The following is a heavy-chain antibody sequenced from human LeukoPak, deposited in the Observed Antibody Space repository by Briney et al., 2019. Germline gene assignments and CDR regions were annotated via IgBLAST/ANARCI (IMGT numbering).Heavy chain of an antibody. D-gene: IGHD2-2*01. CDR3: AREDCSSTSCYMDV. Sequence: GASVKVSCKASGYTFAAYYVHWVRQAPGQGLEWMGWINPNSDDTNYAENFQGRLMMTRDMSISTAYVELRRLTSDDTAVYYCAREDCSSTSCYMDVWGKGTTVTVSS. J-gene: IGHJ6*03. CDR2: INPNSDDT. CDR1: GYTFAAYY. V-gene: IGHV1-2*02.